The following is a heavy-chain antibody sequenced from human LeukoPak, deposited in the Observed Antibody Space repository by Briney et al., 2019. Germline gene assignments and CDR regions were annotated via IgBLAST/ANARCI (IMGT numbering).Heavy chain of an antibody. J-gene: IGHJ4*02. D-gene: IGHD2-15*01. CDR3: VRDDSAWLY. Sequence: GGSLRLSCAASGFTFSSYAMHWVRQAPGKGLQWVSSISPGSSYIYYEDSVKGRFTISRDDAKNSLYLQMDSLTAGDTAVYYCVRDDSAWLYWGQGALVTVS. CDR2: ISPGSSYI. CDR1: GFTFSSYA. V-gene: IGHV3-21*01.